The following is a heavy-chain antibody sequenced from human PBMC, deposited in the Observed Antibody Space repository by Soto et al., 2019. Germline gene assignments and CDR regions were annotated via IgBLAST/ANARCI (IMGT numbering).Heavy chain of an antibody. CDR2: ISSSSSTI. Sequence: GGSLRLSCAASGFTFSSYSMNWVRQAPGKGLEWVSYISSSSSTIYYADSVKGRFTISRDNAKNSLDLQMNSLRAEDTAVYYCATWLYGSDAFDIWGQGTMVTVSS. CDR1: GFTFSSYS. J-gene: IGHJ3*02. CDR3: ATWLYGSDAFDI. D-gene: IGHD3-9*01. V-gene: IGHV3-48*01.